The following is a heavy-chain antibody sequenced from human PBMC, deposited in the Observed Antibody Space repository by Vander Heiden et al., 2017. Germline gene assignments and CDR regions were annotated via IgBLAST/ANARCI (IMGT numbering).Heavy chain of an antibody. D-gene: IGHD2-15*01. CDR2: IDSSSTYI. CDR3: ARSPLRGSFDY. Sequence: EVQLVESGGGLVKPGGSLRPSCAASGFTFSDYSMSWVRQAPGKGLEWVSSIDSSSTYIYYADSVKGRFTISRDNAKNSLYLQMNSLRADDAAVYYCARSPLRGSFDYWGQGTLVTVSS. CDR1: GFTFSDYS. V-gene: IGHV3-21*02. J-gene: IGHJ4*02.